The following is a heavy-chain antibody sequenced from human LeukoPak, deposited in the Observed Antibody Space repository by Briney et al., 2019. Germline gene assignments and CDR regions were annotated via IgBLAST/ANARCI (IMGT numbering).Heavy chain of an antibody. J-gene: IGHJ4*02. CDR2: INSGGTTK. CDR1: GYSFSNHE. Sequence: GGSLRLSCEASGYSFSNHEMNWVRQAPGKGLEWLSYINSGGTTKYYADSVTGRFTISRDNAKNSLYLQMNSLRADDTAVYYCARDRPRSDSYYVFDYWGQGNLVIVSS. D-gene: IGHD3-10*01. V-gene: IGHV3-48*03. CDR3: ARDRPRSDSYYVFDY.